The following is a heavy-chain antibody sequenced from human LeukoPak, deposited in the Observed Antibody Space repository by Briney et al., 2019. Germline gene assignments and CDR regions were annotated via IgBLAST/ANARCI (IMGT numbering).Heavy chain of an antibody. D-gene: IGHD2-2*02. V-gene: IGHV3-7*01. Sequence: GGSLRLSCAASGFTFSSFWMTWVRQAPGKGLEWVATIKRDGSEKYYVDSVEGRFTISRDNAKNSLYLQMNSLRAEETAVYYCAREGRELAYCSGSTCYSSSPIDSWGQGTLVTVSS. J-gene: IGHJ4*02. CDR1: GFTFSSFW. CDR3: AREGRELAYCSGSTCYSSSPIDS. CDR2: IKRDGSEK.